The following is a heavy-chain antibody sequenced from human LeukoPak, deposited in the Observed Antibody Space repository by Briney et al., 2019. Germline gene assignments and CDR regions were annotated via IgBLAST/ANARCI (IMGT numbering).Heavy chain of an antibody. Sequence: PGGSLRLSCAASGFTFSSYGMHWVRQAPGKGLEWVAVISYDGTNKYYADSVKGRFTISRDNAKKSLYLQMNSLRAEDTAVYYCARSRYDSSGYYGIIGNWGQGTLVTVSS. J-gene: IGHJ4*02. D-gene: IGHD3-22*01. CDR1: GFTFSSYG. CDR2: ISYDGTNK. CDR3: ARSRYDSSGYYGIIGN. V-gene: IGHV3-30*03.